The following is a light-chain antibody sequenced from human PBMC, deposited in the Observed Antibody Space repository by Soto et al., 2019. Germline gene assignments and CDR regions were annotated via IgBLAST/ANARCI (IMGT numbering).Light chain of an antibody. V-gene: IGLV2-14*01. CDR3: SSYTSSSTDV. CDR2: EVS. CDR1: SSDVGGYDY. Sequence: QSALTQPASVSGSRGQSITISCTGTSSDVGGYDYVSWYQHHPGKAPKLTIYEVSNRPSGVSNRFSGSKSGNTASLTISGLQAEDEAEYYCSSYTSSSTDVFGTGTKVTVL. J-gene: IGLJ1*01.